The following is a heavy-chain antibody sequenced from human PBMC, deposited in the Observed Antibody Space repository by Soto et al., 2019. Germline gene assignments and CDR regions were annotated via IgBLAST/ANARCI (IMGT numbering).Heavy chain of an antibody. Sequence: EVQLVESGGGLVKPGGSLRLSCAASGFTFSSYSMNWVRQAPGKGLEWVSSISSSSSYIYYADSVKGRFTISRDNAKNSLYLQMNGLRAGDTAVYYCARDVRGWEARHAFDIWGQGTMVTVSS. J-gene: IGHJ3*02. D-gene: IGHD3-10*02. V-gene: IGHV3-21*01. CDR2: ISSSSSYI. CDR3: ARDVRGWEARHAFDI. CDR1: GFTFSSYS.